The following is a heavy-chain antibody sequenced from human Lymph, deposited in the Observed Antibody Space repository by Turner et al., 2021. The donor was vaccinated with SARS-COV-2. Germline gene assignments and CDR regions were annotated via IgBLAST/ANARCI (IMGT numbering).Heavy chain of an antibody. V-gene: IGHV3-7*01. CDR3: ARVEMATISFDY. J-gene: IGHJ4*02. Sequence: DVQLVEYGGGWVQPGGSLRLSCAALGFTFSLYWMSWVGQAPGKGLEWVANIKQDGSEKYYVDSVKGRFTISRDNAKNSLYLQMNSLRAEDTAVYYCARVEMATISFDYWGQGTLVPVSS. CDR2: IKQDGSEK. CDR1: GFTFSLYW.